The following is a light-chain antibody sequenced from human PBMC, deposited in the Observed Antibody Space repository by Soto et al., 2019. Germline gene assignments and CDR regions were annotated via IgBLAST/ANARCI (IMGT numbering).Light chain of an antibody. CDR1: SSNIGASYA. Sequence: QSVLTQPPSESGAPGQRVTISCTGSSSNIGASYAVHWYQQLPGTAPKLLIYGNSNRPSGVPDRFSGSKSGTSASLAITGLQAEDEADYYCQSYDSSLSGSVFGGGTKLTVL. CDR2: GNS. CDR3: QSYDSSLSGSV. V-gene: IGLV1-40*01. J-gene: IGLJ3*02.